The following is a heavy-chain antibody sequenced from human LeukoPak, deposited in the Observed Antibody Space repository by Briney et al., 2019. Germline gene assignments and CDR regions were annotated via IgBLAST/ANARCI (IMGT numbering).Heavy chain of an antibody. CDR2: INHSGST. Sequence: PSETLSLTCAVYGGSFSGYYWSWIRQPPGKGLEWIGEINHSGSTNYNPSLKSRVTISVDTSKNQFPLKLSSVTAADTAVYYCARSGYSSGWYLNKDYYYYYGMDVWGQGTTVTVSS. D-gene: IGHD6-19*01. CDR1: GGSFSGYY. CDR3: ARSGYSSGWYLNKDYYYYYGMDV. V-gene: IGHV4-34*01. J-gene: IGHJ6*02.